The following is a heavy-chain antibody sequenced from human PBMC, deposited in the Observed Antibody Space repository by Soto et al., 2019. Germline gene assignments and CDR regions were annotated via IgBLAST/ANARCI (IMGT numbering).Heavy chain of an antibody. CDR3: ATWVDYGDFEGFDF. J-gene: IGHJ4*02. CDR1: GYSFTDYK. D-gene: IGHD4-17*01. Sequence: ASVKVSCKTSGYSFTDYKLHWVRQAPGQGLEWMGWVDPNGGGSNSAQKFQGSVTMTWDTSITTAYLDLTRLTTNDTATYFCATWVDYGDFEGFDFWGQGTLVTVSS. V-gene: IGHV1-2*04. CDR2: VDPNGGGS.